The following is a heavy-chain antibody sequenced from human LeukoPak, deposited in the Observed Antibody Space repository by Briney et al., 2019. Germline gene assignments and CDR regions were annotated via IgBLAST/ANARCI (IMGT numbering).Heavy chain of an antibody. CDR1: GSTINTFG. CDR3: AKDRGSDTCGYEDFDY. D-gene: IGHD3-22*01. Sequence: GGSLRLSCIVSGSTINTFGFHWFRQAPGKGPEWLAFIGHDGNYKHYGDSVRGRFTISRDNSKNTVYLEMDSLRADDTALYRCAKDRGSDTCGYEDFDYWGQGTLVTVSS. V-gene: IGHV3-30*02. J-gene: IGHJ4*02. CDR2: IGHDGNYK.